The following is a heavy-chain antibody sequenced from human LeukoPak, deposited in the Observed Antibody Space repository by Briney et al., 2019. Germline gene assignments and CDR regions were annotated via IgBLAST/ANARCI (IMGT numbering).Heavy chain of an antibody. V-gene: IGHV1-2*02. J-gene: IGHJ4*02. D-gene: IGHD2-2*01. CDR1: GYTFTGYY. Sequence: ASVKVSCKASGYTFTGYYMHWVRQAPGQGLEWMGWINPNSGGTNYAQKFQGRVTMTEDTSTDTAYMELSSLRSEDTAVYYCATDTYCSSTSCYAYWGQGTLVTVSS. CDR2: INPNSGGT. CDR3: ATDTYCSSTSCYAY.